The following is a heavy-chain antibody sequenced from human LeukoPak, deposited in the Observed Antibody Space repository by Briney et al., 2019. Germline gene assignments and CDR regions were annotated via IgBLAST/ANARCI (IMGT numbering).Heavy chain of an antibody. V-gene: IGHV1-2*02. D-gene: IGHD2-2*01. CDR1: GYTFTGYY. CDR2: INPNSGGT. Sequence: ASVKVSCKASGYTFTGYYMHWVRQAPGQGLEWMAWINPNSGGTYYAQNFHDRITMTRDTSISTAYMELSRLRSDDTAIYYCARANALYCSSTSCLFDYWDQGTLVTVSS. CDR3: ARANALYCSSTSCLFDY. J-gene: IGHJ4*02.